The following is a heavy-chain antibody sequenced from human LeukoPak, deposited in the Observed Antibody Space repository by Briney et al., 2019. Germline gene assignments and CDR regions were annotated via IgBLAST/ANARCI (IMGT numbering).Heavy chain of an antibody. V-gene: IGHV3-48*04. CDR1: GFTFSRYS. CDR3: ARVGTGNYFDY. J-gene: IGHJ4*02. D-gene: IGHD7-27*01. CDR2: ISSSSSTI. Sequence: GGSLRLSCAPSGFTFSRYSMTWVRQARGQGREWVSYISSSSSTISYADSVKGRFTTSRDNATNSLYLQMNSLRAEDTAVYYCARVGTGNYFDYWGQGTLVTVSS.